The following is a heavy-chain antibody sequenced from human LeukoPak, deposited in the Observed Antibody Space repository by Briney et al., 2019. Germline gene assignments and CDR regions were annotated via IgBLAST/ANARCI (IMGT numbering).Heavy chain of an antibody. CDR2: INPNSGGT. Sequence: GAAVKVSCKASGYTFTGYYMHWVRQAPGQGLEWMGWINPNSGGTNYAQKFQGRVTMTRDTSISTAYMELSRLRSDDTAVYYCATKTADFWSGYYPYWGQGTLVTVSS. V-gene: IGHV1-2*02. D-gene: IGHD3-3*01. CDR3: ATKTADFWSGYYPY. J-gene: IGHJ4*02. CDR1: GYTFTGYY.